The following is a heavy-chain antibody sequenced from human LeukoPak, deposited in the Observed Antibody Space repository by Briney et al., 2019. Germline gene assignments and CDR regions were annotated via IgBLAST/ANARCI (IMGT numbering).Heavy chain of an antibody. J-gene: IGHJ6*03. CDR3: ARGGRVSYYVDV. CDR1: GGSISSSSYC. V-gene: IGHV4-61*02. CDR2: IYTSGST. Sequence: PSETLSLTCTVSGGSISSSSYCWGWIRQPAGKGLEWVGRIYTSGSTNYNPSLKSRVTISRDTSTNQFSLNLSSVTAADTAVYYCARGGRVSYYVDVWGKGTTVTVSS. D-gene: IGHD2-8*01.